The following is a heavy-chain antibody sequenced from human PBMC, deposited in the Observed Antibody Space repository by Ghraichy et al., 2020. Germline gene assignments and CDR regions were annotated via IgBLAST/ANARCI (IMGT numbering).Heavy chain of an antibody. Sequence: GGSLRLSCAASGFTFRSYGMHWVRQAPGKGLEWVAVIWYDGSEKYYADSVKGRFTISRDNSKNTLYLQMNSLRAEDTAVYYCAREGSYSRSSAKMGYYYYGMDVWGQGTTVTVCS. V-gene: IGHV3-33*01. CDR1: GFTFRSYG. CDR3: AREGSYSRSSAKMGYYYYGMDV. D-gene: IGHD6-6*01. J-gene: IGHJ6*02. CDR2: IWYDGSEK.